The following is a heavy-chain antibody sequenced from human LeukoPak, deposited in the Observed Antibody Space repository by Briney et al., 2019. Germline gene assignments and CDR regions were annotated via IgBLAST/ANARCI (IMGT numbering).Heavy chain of an antibody. CDR2: IIPIFGTA. J-gene: IGHJ4*02. CDR3: ARRITGTTWGFDY. Sequence: SVKVSCKASGGTFSSYAISWVRQAPGQGLEWMGGIIPIFGTANYAQKFQGRVTITADESTSTAYMELSSLRSEDTAVYYCARRITGTTWGFDYWGQGTLVTVSS. CDR1: GGTFSSYA. D-gene: IGHD1-7*01. V-gene: IGHV1-69*01.